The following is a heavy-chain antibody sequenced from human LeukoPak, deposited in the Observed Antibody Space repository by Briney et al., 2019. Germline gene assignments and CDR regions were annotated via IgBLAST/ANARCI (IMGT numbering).Heavy chain of an antibody. CDR3: ARRRKDLNWFDP. Sequence: PSETLSLTCTVSGGSVSSGTYYWSWIRQPPGKGLEWIGYIYYSGSTNYNPSLKSRVTISVDTSKNQFSLNLNSVTAADTAVYYCARRRKDLNWFDPWGQGTLVTVSS. V-gene: IGHV4-61*01. CDR1: GGSVSSGTYY. J-gene: IGHJ5*02. CDR2: IYYSGST.